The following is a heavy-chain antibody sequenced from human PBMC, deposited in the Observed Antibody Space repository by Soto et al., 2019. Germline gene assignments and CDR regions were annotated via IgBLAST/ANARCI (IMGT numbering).Heavy chain of an antibody. CDR3: ARDQPGSPVFDRAFDI. D-gene: IGHD1-26*01. CDR1: GASISSYY. Sequence: PSETLSLTCTVSGASISSYYWSWVRQPPGKGLEWIGYMDYSGTKNNPSLKSRVTMSIDTSKNQFSLKLSSVTAADTAVYYCARDQPGSPVFDRAFDIWGQGTVVTVSS. V-gene: IGHV4-59*01. CDR2: MDYSGT. J-gene: IGHJ3*02.